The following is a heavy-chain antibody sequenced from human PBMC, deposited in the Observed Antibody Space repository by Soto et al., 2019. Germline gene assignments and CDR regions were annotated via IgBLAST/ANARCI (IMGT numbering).Heavy chain of an antibody. Sequence: SVKVSCKASGGTFSSYAISWVRQAPGQGLEWMGGIIPIFGTANYAQKFQGRVTITADESTSTAYMELSSLRSEDTAVYYCARGLNNWSTERTNWFDPWGQGTLVTVSS. CDR1: GGTFSSYA. J-gene: IGHJ5*02. V-gene: IGHV1-69*13. D-gene: IGHD1-20*01. CDR3: ARGLNNWSTERTNWFDP. CDR2: IIPIFGTA.